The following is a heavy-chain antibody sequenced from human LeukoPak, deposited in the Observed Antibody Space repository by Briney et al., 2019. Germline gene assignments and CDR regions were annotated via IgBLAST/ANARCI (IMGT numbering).Heavy chain of an antibody. CDR1: GGSFSGYY. CDR2: INHSGST. D-gene: IGHD2-2*01. CDR3: ASWVVPAARWNAFDI. J-gene: IGHJ3*02. Sequence: PSETLSLTCAVYGGSFSGYYWSWIRQPPWKGLEWIGEINHSGSTNYNPSLKSRVTISVDTSKNQFSLKLSSVTAADTAVYYCASWVVPAARWNAFDIWGQGTMVTVSS. V-gene: IGHV4-34*01.